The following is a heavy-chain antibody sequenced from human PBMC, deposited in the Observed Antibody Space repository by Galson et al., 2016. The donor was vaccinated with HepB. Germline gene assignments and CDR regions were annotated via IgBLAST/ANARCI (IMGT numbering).Heavy chain of an antibody. CDR2: VYHSGDT. V-gene: IGHV4-4*02. CDR3: TRDLADGYGLDV. D-gene: IGHD5-24*01. Sequence: SETLSLTCAVSGDSITTDNWWSWVRQPPGRGPEWIGEVYHSGDTNYSPSLKSRVTLSVDKSKNHFSLNLSAVTAADTAVYYCTRDLADGYGLDVWGQGTTVTVSS. J-gene: IGHJ6*02. CDR1: GDSITTDNW.